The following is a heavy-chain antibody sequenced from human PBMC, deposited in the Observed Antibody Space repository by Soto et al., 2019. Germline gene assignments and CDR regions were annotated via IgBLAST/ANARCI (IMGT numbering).Heavy chain of an antibody. J-gene: IGHJ5*02. D-gene: IGHD2-2*02. Sequence: ASVKVSCKASGYTFNSDNIYWVRQASGQGLEWMGYMNPNNDYTAYAQKFQGRVTMTGNPSLSIAYMELSSLRSDDTAVYYCARLRVTCTTDTCYSWFDPWGQGTLVTVSS. CDR1: GYTFNSDN. CDR2: MNPNNDYT. CDR3: ARLRVTCTTDTCYSWFDP. V-gene: IGHV1-8*01.